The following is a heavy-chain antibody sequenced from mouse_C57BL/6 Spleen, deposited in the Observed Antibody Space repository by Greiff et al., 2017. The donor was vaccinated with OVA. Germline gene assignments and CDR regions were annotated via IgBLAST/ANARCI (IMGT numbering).Heavy chain of an antibody. V-gene: IGHV1-42*01. CDR3: ARREDH. J-gene: IGHJ2*01. CDR1: GYSFTGYY. CDR2: INPSTGGT. Sequence: EVQLQQSGPELVKPGASVKISCKASGYSFTGYYMNWVKQSPEKSLEWIGEINPSTGGTTYNQKFKAKATLTVDKSSSTAYMQLKSLTSEDSAVYYCARREDHWGQGTTLTVSS.